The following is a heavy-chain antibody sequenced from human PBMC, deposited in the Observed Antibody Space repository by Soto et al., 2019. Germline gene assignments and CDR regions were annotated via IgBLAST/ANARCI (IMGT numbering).Heavy chain of an antibody. CDR1: GGSISSYY. V-gene: IGHV4-4*07. D-gene: IGHD2-2*01. CDR3: ARSLSPAAIFSWYDP. J-gene: IGHJ5*02. Sequence: PSHTLSLTGPVSGGSISSYYWSWIRQPAGKGLGGIGRIYTSGATNSNPSLKSRVTMSVDTSKNQFSLKLSSVTAADTAVYYCARSLSPAAIFSWYDPWGQGTLVTVSS. CDR2: IYTSGAT.